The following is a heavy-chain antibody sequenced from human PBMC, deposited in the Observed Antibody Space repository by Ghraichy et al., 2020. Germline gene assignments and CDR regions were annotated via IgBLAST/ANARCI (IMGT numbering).Heavy chain of an antibody. J-gene: IGHJ4*02. Sequence: SETLSLTCAVYGGSFSGYYWSWIRQPPGKGLEWIGEINHSGSTNYNPSLKSRVTISVDTSKNQFSLKLSSVTAADTAVYYCAREQYQPHFDYWGQGTLVTVSS. D-gene: IGHD2-2*01. V-gene: IGHV4-34*01. CDR2: INHSGST. CDR3: AREQYQPHFDY. CDR1: GGSFSGYY.